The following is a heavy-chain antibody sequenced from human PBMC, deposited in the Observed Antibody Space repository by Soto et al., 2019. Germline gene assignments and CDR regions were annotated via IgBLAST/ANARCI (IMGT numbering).Heavy chain of an antibody. D-gene: IGHD3-3*01. V-gene: IGHV1-18*01. CDR2: ISAHNGDT. Sequence: QVQLVQSEAEVKKPGASLKVSCRASGYNFANYGISWVRQAPGQGLEWMGWISAHNGDTKYAQKVQGRVTMTADTSTSTAYIEMWSLRSDDTAVYYCVRDAAYNYFWGGVMELYSYNMDVWGQGTTVTV. J-gene: IGHJ6*02. CDR1: GYNFANYG. CDR3: VRDAAYNYFWGGVMELYSYNMDV.